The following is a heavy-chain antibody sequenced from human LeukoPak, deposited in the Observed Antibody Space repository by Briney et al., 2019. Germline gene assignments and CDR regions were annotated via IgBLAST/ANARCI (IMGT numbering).Heavy chain of an antibody. CDR3: ARYVVYGSGKYYFDY. J-gene: IGHJ4*02. CDR1: GGSFSNSNYY. CDR2: INYGGTT. D-gene: IGHD3-10*01. Sequence: SETLSLTCTVSGGSFSNSNYYWSWIRQPPGKELEWSASINYGGTTYYNPSLKSRVTISVDTSKSQFSLRLSSVTAADTAVYLCARYVVYGSGKYYFDYWGQGSLVTVSS. V-gene: IGHV4-39*01.